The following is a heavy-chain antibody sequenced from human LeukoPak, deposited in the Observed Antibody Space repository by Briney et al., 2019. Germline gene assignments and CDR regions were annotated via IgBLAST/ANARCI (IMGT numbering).Heavy chain of an antibody. Sequence: SETLSVTCTVSGGSISSSSYYWGWIRQPPGKGLEWIGSIYYSGSTNYNPSLKSRVTISVDTSKNQFSLKLSSVTAADTAVYYCAVSPYYYGSGSYSPFDPWGQGTLVTVSS. CDR1: GGSISSSSYY. V-gene: IGHV4-39*07. CDR3: AVSPYYYGSGSYSPFDP. D-gene: IGHD3-10*01. J-gene: IGHJ5*02. CDR2: IYYSGST.